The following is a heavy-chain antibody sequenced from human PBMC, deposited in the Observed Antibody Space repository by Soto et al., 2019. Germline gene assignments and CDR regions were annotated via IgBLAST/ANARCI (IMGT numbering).Heavy chain of an antibody. CDR1: GGSIGGYD. D-gene: IGHD2-15*01. CDR2: IYYSGST. Sequence: SETLCLTCSVSGGSIGGYDGSWIRQPPGKGLEWIGYIYYSGSTNYNPSLKSRVTISVDTSKNQFSLKLSSVTAADTAVYYCAKHCSGGSCLNWFDPWGQGTLVTVSS. CDR3: AKHCSGGSCLNWFDP. V-gene: IGHV4-59*01. J-gene: IGHJ5*02.